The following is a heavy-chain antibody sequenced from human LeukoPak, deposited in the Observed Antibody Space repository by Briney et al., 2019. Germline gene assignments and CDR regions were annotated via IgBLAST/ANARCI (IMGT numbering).Heavy chain of an antibody. CDR2: INHSGST. CDR1: GGSFSGYY. CDR3: ASGSSWGIWFDP. V-gene: IGHV4-34*01. Sequence: PSETLSLTCAVCGGSFSGYYWSWIRQPPGKGLEWIGEINHSGSTNYNPSLKSRVTISVDTSKNQFSLKLSSVTAADTAVYYCASGSSWGIWFDPWGQGTLVTVSS. J-gene: IGHJ5*02. D-gene: IGHD6-13*01.